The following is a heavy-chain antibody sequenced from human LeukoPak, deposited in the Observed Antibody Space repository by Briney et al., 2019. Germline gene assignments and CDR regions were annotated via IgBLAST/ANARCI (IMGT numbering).Heavy chain of an antibody. D-gene: IGHD6-13*01. J-gene: IGHJ6*02. CDR1: GFTFSSYS. Sequence: PGGSLRLSCAASGFTFSSYSMNWVRQAPGKGLEWVSSISSSSSYIYYADSVKGRFTISRDNAKNSLYLQMNSLGAEDTAVYYCAREAGIAAAGYHYYGLDVWGQGTTVTVSS. CDR2: ISSSSSYI. CDR3: AREAGIAAAGYHYYGLDV. V-gene: IGHV3-21*01.